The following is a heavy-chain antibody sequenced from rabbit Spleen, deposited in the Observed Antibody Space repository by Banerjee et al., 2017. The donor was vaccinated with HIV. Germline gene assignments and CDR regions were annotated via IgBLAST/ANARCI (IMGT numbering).Heavy chain of an antibody. D-gene: IGHD4-1*01. CDR3: VREVAARFKL. V-gene: IGHV1S47*01. J-gene: IGHJ4*01. CDR2: IDPVFGIT. CDR1: GFDFSSYG. Sequence: QEQLVESGGGLVQPGGSLKLSCKASGFDFSSYGVSWVRQAPGKGLEWIGYIDPVFGITYFANWVNGRFAISSHNAQNTLFLQLNSLTAADTATYFCVREVAARFKLWGPETLVTVS.